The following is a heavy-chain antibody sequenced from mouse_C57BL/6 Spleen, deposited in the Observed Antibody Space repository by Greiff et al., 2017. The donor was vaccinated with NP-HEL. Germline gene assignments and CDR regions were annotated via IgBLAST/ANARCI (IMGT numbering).Heavy chain of an antibody. CDR2: ISSGGDYI. CDR1: GFTFSSYA. V-gene: IGHV5-9-1*02. J-gene: IGHJ3*01. D-gene: IGHD1-1*01. Sequence: EVMLVESGEGLVKPGGSLKLSCAASGFTFSSYAMSWVRQTPVKRLEWVAYISSGGDYIYYADTVKGRFTISRDNARNTLYLQMSSLKSEDTAMYYCTRDETELTGFAYWGQGTLVTVSA. CDR3: TRDETELTGFAY.